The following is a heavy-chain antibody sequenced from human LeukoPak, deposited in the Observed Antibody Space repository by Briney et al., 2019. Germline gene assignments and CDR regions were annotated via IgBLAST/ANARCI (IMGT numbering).Heavy chain of an antibody. CDR1: GFTFRSYD. Sequence: PGGSLRLSCAASGFTFRSYDMYWVRQATGKGLEWVSGIGTAGEIYYPGSAKGRFTISRENAKNSLYLQMNSLRAGDTAVYYCARAAYSSTWYSRYFDLWGRGTLVTVSS. J-gene: IGHJ2*01. CDR2: IGTAGEI. D-gene: IGHD6-13*01. CDR3: ARAAYSSTWYSRYFDL. V-gene: IGHV3-13*01.